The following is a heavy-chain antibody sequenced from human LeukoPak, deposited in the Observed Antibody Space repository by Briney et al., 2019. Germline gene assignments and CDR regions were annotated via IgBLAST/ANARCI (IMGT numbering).Heavy chain of an antibody. J-gene: IGHJ5*02. V-gene: IGHV1-2*02. Sequence: ASVKVSCKASGYTFTSYYMHWVRQAPGQGLEWMGWINPNSGGTNYAQKFQGRVTMTRDTSISTAYMELSRLRSDDTAVYYCARVLSLDSGYDYRNWFDPWGQGTLVTVSS. D-gene: IGHD5-12*01. CDR1: GYTFTSYY. CDR3: ARVLSLDSGYDYRNWFDP. CDR2: INPNSGGT.